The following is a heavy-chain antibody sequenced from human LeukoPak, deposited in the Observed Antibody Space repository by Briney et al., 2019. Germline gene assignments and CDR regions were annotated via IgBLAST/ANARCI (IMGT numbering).Heavy chain of an antibody. CDR3: ASAMVRGVIIIRLGY. J-gene: IGHJ4*02. CDR1: GFTVSSNY. CDR2: IYSGGST. V-gene: IGHV3-66*01. D-gene: IGHD3-10*01. Sequence: GGSLRLSCAASGFTVSSNYMSWVRKAQGKGLEWVSVIYSGGSTYYADSVKGRFTISRDNSKNTLYLQMNSLRAEDTAVYYCASAMVRGVIIIRLGYWGQGTLVTVSS.